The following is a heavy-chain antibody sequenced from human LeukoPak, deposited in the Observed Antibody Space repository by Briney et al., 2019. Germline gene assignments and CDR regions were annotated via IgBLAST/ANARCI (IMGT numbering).Heavy chain of an antibody. CDR2: MCGSAGCT. CDR1: GFTFNMYA. Sequence: GGSLRLSCAASGFTFNMYAMSWVRLAPGKGLQWVASMCGSAGCTYYADSVKGRFTISRDNSKNTLYLQMDSLRAEDTAVYYCAPDIVVVPAATDYWGQGTLVTVSS. V-gene: IGHV3-23*01. J-gene: IGHJ4*02. D-gene: IGHD2-2*01. CDR3: APDIVVVPAATDY.